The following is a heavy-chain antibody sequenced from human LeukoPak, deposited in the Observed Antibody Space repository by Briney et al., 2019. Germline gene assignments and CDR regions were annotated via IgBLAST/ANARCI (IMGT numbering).Heavy chain of an antibody. J-gene: IGHJ4*02. D-gene: IGHD3-22*01. V-gene: IGHV3-30*18. CDR2: ISYDGSNK. Sequence: PGGSLRLSCAASGFTFSSYGMHWVRQAPGKGLEWVAVISYDGSNKYYADSVKGRFTISRDNSKNTLYLQMNSLRAEDTAVYYCAKDRVTYYYDSRTPTFWDQGTLVTVSS. CDR3: AKDRVTYYYDSRTPTF. CDR1: GFTFSSYG.